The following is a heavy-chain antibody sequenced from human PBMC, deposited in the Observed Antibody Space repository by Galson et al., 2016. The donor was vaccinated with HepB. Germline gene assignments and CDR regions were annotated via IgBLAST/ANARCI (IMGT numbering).Heavy chain of an antibody. V-gene: IGHV3-23*01. J-gene: IGHJ4*02. D-gene: IGHD2-15*01. CDR3: ARDIGDCSSGTCYSDYFDY. CDR2: ITGSGVT. Sequence: SLRLSCAASGFTFSNHAMSWVRQAPGKGLEWVSVITGSGVTYYADSVKGRFTISRDNSKNTLYLQMSSLRAEDSAVYYCARDIGDCSSGTCYSDYFDYWGQGTLVAVSS. CDR1: GFTFSNHA.